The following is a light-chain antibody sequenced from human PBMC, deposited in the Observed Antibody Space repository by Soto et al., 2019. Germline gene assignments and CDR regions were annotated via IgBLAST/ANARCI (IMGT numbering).Light chain of an antibody. V-gene: IGKV1-9*01. J-gene: IGKJ5*01. CDR1: QGISSY. CDR2: DAS. CDR3: QQLNSYPST. Sequence: DIELTQSPSFLSVSVGDRVTITCRASQGISSYLAWYQQKPVKAPNRLIYDASTLQSSGPSRCSGSGSGTAFTLTISSLQPEDFATYHCQQLNSYPSTFGQGTQLEIK.